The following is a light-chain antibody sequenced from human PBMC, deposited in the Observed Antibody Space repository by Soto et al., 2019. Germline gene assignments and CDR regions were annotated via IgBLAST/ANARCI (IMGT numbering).Light chain of an antibody. J-gene: IGKJ4*01. CDR3: MQALQGPPT. Sequence: IVMTQSPLSLPVTPGESASISCTSSQSLLHRDGYSCLDWYLQKPGQSPQLLIHMGSIRASGVPDRFSGSGSGTDFTLRISRVEAEDVGIYYCMQALQGPPTFGGGTKVETK. CDR1: QSLLHRDGYSC. V-gene: IGKV2-28*01. CDR2: MGS.